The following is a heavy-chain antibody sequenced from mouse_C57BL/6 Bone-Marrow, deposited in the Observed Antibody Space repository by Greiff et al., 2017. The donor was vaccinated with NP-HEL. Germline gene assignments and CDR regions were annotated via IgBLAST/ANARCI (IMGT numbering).Heavy chain of an antibody. CDR1: GYTFTSYW. J-gene: IGHJ2*01. D-gene: IGHD2-2*01. Sequence: VQLQQPGAELVRPGSSVKLSCKASGYTFTSYWMDWVKQRPGQGLEWIGNIYPSDSETHYSQKFKDKATLTVDKSSSTAYMQLSSLTSEDSAVYYCARWRVTFDYWGQGTTLTVSS. CDR3: ARWRVTFDY. V-gene: IGHV1-61*01. CDR2: IYPSDSET.